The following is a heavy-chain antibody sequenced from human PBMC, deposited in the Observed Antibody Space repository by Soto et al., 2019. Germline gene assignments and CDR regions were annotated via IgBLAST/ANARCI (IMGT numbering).Heavy chain of an antibody. Sequence: SLRLSCAASGFTFSSYGMHWVRQAPGKGLEWVAVIWYDGSNKYYADSVKGRFTISRDNSKNTLYLQMNSLRAEDTAVYYCARDTGSSWPDAFDIWGQGTMVTVSS. CDR1: GFTFSSYG. J-gene: IGHJ3*02. D-gene: IGHD6-13*01. CDR3: ARDTGSSWPDAFDI. V-gene: IGHV3-33*01. CDR2: IWYDGSNK.